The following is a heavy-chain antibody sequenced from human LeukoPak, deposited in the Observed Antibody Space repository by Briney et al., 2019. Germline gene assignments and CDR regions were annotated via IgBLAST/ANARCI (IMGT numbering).Heavy chain of an antibody. Sequence: PGGSLRLSCAASGFTFSSYGMHWVRQAPGKGLEWGAVIWYDGSNKYYADSVKGRFTISRDNSKNTLYLQMNSLRAEDTAVYYCAKVDSMIVELGAFDIWGQGTMVTVSS. CDR3: AKVDSMIVELGAFDI. J-gene: IGHJ3*02. V-gene: IGHV3-33*06. D-gene: IGHD3-22*01. CDR1: GFTFSSYG. CDR2: IWYDGSNK.